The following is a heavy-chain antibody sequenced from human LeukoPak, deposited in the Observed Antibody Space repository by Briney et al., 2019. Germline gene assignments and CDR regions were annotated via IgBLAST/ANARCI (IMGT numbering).Heavy chain of an antibody. Sequence: GGSLRLSSAASGFTFDAYAMHWVRQSPGQGLEWVSLISGDGGSTSYADSVKGRFTISRDNSKNSLYLQMNSLRTEDTALYYCAKEGTYYDFWSGYHPYYFDYWGQGTLVTVSS. CDR3: AKEGTYYDFWSGYHPYYFDY. D-gene: IGHD3-3*01. CDR2: ISGDGGST. V-gene: IGHV3-43*02. CDR1: GFTFDAYA. J-gene: IGHJ4*02.